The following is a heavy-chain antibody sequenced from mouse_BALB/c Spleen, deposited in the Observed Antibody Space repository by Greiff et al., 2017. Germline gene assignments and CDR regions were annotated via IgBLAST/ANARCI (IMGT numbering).Heavy chain of an antibody. V-gene: IGHV5-17*02. Sequence: EVHLVESGGGLVQPGGSRKLSCAASGFTFSSFGMHWVRQAPEKGLEWVAYISSGSSTIYYADTVKGRFTISRDNPKNTLFLQMTSLRSEDTAMYYCARSGYYYGSSVYWYFDVWGAGTTVTVSS. J-gene: IGHJ1*01. D-gene: IGHD1-1*01. CDR2: ISSGSSTI. CDR3: ARSGYYYGSSVYWYFDV. CDR1: GFTFSSFG.